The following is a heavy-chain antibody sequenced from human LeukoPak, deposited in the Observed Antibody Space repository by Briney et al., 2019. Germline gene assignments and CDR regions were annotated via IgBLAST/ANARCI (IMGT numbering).Heavy chain of an antibody. CDR3: TTFPLGGASSSDL. CDR1: GFIFSNAW. D-gene: IGHD1-26*01. Sequence: PGGSLRLSCGASGFIFSNAWMNWVRQAPGKGLEWVARIRGKTGGGTTDYAAPVKGRFIISRDDSKNTLYLQMNSLKTGDTAIYYCTTFPLGGASSSDLWGQGTTVAVSS. CDR2: IRGKTGGGTT. J-gene: IGHJ3*01. V-gene: IGHV3-15*01.